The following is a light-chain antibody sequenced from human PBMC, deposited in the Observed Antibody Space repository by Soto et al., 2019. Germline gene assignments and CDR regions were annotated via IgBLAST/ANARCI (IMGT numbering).Light chain of an antibody. CDR2: DAS. J-gene: IGKJ1*01. Sequence: EIVLTQSPATLSLSPGERATLSCRASQSVSIYVAWYQQKPGQAPRLLIYDASNRATGIPARFSGSGSGTDFTLTISSLEPEDFAVYYCQRFGTSPPWTFGQGTKVDIK. CDR1: QSVSIY. V-gene: IGKV3-11*01. CDR3: QRFGTSPPWT.